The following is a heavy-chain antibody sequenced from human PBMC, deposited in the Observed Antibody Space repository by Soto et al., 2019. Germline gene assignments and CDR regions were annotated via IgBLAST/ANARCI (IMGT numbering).Heavy chain of an antibody. D-gene: IGHD3-10*01. V-gene: IGHV4-61*01. J-gene: IGHJ6*02. CDR1: GGSVSSGSYY. CDR3: ARGELWFGELRYYYYGMDV. CDR2: IYYSGST. Sequence: TSETLSLTCTVSGGSVSSGSYYWSWILQPPGKGLEWIGYIYYSGSTNYNPSIKSRVTISVDTSKNQFSLNLSSVTAADTAVYYCARGELWFGELRYYYYGMDVWGQGTTVTVSS.